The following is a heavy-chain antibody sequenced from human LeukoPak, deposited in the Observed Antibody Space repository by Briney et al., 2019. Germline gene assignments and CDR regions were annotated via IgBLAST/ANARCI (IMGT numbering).Heavy chain of an antibody. CDR2: INPNSGGT. CDR3: AREYGEYCSSTSCYYYYMDV. V-gene: IGHV1-2*02. CDR1: GYTFTGCY. J-gene: IGHJ6*03. D-gene: IGHD2-2*01. Sequence: GASVKVSCKASGYTFTGCYMHWVRQAPGQGLEWMGWINPNSGGTNYAQKFQGRVTMTRDTSISTAYMELSRLRSDDTAVYYCAREYGEYCSSTSCYYYYMDVWGKGTTVTVSS.